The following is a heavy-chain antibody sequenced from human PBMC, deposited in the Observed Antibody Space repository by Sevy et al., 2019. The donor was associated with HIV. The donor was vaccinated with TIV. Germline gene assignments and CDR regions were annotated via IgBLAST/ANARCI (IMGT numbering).Heavy chain of an antibody. Sequence: ASVKVSCKASGGTFSSYAISWVRQAPGQGLEWMGGIIPIFGTANYAQKFQGRVTITADESTSTAYMGLSSLRSEDTTVYYCARDLDYYDSSGARSYYYYGMDVWGQGTTVTVSS. V-gene: IGHV1-69*13. CDR3: ARDLDYYDSSGARSYYYYGMDV. CDR1: GGTFSSYA. CDR2: IIPIFGTA. D-gene: IGHD3-22*01. J-gene: IGHJ6*02.